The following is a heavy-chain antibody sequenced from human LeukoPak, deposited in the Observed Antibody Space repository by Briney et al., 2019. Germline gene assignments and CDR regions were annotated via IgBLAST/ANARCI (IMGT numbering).Heavy chain of an antibody. CDR3: AKGDDYVWGSYRSVGY. Sequence: PGGSLRLSCAASGFTFSSYSMNWVRQAPGKGLEWVSSISSSSSYIYYADSVKGRFTISRDNAKNSLYLQMNSLRAEDTAVYYCAKGDDYVWGSYRSVGYWGQGALVTVSS. D-gene: IGHD3-16*02. J-gene: IGHJ1*01. CDR1: GFTFSSYS. V-gene: IGHV3-21*01. CDR2: ISSSSSYI.